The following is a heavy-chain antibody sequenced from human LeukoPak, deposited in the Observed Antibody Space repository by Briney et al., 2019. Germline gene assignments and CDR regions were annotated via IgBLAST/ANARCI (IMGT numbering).Heavy chain of an antibody. CDR1: GYSFTSYG. J-gene: IGHJ4*02. Sequence: SVKVSRKASGYSFTSYGISWVRQAPGQGPAWVGWISAYNGNTYYAQNLQGRVTMTTDTSTSTAYMELRSLRSDDTAVYYCARDGRQNGRFEYWGQGTLVTVSS. CDR2: ISAYNGNT. CDR3: ARDGRQNGRFEY. V-gene: IGHV1-18*01.